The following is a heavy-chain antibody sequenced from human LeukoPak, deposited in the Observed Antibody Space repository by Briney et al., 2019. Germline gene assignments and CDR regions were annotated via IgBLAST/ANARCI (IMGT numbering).Heavy chain of an antibody. Sequence: AVKVSCKASGGTFSSYAISWVRQAPGQGLEWMGGIIPIFGTANYAQKFQGRATITADESTSTAYMELSSLRSEDTAVYYCARGPTRITMVRGAPDYYFDYWGQGTLVTVSS. V-gene: IGHV1-69*01. J-gene: IGHJ4*02. CDR2: IIPIFGTA. D-gene: IGHD3-10*01. CDR1: GGTFSSYA. CDR3: ARGPTRITMVRGAPDYYFDY.